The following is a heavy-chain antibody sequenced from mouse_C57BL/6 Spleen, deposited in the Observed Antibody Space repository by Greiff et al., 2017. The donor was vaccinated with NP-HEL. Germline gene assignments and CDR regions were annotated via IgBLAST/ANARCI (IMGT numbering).Heavy chain of an antibody. J-gene: IGHJ2*01. CDR3: ARVSTVVARGDYFDY. V-gene: IGHV5-6*02. CDR1: GFTFSSYG. Sequence: DVMLVESGGDLVKPGGSLKLSCAASGFTFSSYGMSWVRQTPDKRLEWVATISSGGSYTYYPDSVKGRFTISSDNAKNTLYLQMSSLKSEDTAMYYCARVSTVVARGDYFDYWGQGTTLTVSS. CDR2: ISSGGSYT. D-gene: IGHD1-1*01.